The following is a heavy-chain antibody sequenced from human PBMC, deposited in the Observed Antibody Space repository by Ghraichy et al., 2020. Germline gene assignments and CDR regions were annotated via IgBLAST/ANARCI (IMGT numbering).Heavy chain of an antibody. CDR2: FDPEDGET. CDR1: GYTLTELS. V-gene: IGHV1-24*01. J-gene: IGHJ6*02. D-gene: IGHD2-8*02. Sequence: ASVKVSCKVSGYTLTELSMHWVRQAPGKGLEWMGGFDPEDGETIYAQKFQGRVTMTEDTTTDTAYMELSSLRSEDTAVYYCATFSLLQTGASGTSARHYYGMDVWGQGTTVTVSS. CDR3: ATFSLLQTGASGTSARHYYGMDV.